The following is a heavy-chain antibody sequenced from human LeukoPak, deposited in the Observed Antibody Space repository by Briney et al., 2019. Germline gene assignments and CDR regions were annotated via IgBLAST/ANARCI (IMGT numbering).Heavy chain of an antibody. CDR1: GYTFTSYG. CDR3: ARDSPIYQLLSVYYYYGMDV. Sequence: ASVKVSCKASGYTFTSYGISWVRQAPGQELEWMGWISAYNGNTNYAQKLQGRVTMTTDTSTSTAYMELRSLRSDDTAVYYCARDSPIYQLLSVYYYYGMDVWGQGTTVTVSS. V-gene: IGHV1-18*01. CDR2: ISAYNGNT. J-gene: IGHJ6*02. D-gene: IGHD2-2*01.